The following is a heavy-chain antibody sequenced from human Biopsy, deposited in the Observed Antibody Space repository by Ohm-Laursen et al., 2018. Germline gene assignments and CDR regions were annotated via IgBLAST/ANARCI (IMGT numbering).Heavy chain of an antibody. CDR3: AGRPWPNAFDI. Sequence: SDTLSLTWTVSGDSVSSGSFYWTWIRQPPGKGLEWIGYIYYSGSTNYNPSLKSRVTISVDTSRNQFSLKLSSVTAADTAVYYCAGRPWPNAFDIWGQGTMVTVSS. D-gene: IGHD5-12*01. CDR2: IYYSGST. J-gene: IGHJ3*02. CDR1: GDSVSSGSFY. V-gene: IGHV4-61*01.